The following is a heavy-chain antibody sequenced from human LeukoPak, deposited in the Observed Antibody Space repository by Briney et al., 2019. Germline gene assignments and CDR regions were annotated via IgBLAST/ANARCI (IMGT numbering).Heavy chain of an antibody. V-gene: IGHV3-30*02. D-gene: IGHD3-22*01. Sequence: GGSLRLSCAGSGFTFSSYGMHWVRQAPGKGLEWVAFIRYDGSNKYYADSVKGRFTISRDNSKNTLYLQMNSLRAEDTALYYCARGLGDSSGYYFFYWGQGTLVTVSS. CDR1: GFTFSSYG. J-gene: IGHJ4*02. CDR2: IRYDGSNK. CDR3: ARGLGDSSGYYFFY.